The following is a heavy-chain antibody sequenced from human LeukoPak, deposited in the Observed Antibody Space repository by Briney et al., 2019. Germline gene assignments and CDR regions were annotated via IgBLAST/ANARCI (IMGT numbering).Heavy chain of an antibody. Sequence: SETLSPTCTVSGGSISSYYWSWIRQPAGKGLECIGRIYTSGSTNYNPSLKSRVTMSVDTSKNQFSLQLSSVTAADTALYYCARARGESSIYYFDYWGQGTLVTVSS. J-gene: IGHJ4*02. CDR1: GGSISSYY. CDR2: IYTSGST. CDR3: ARARGESSIYYFDY. D-gene: IGHD3-16*02. V-gene: IGHV4-4*07.